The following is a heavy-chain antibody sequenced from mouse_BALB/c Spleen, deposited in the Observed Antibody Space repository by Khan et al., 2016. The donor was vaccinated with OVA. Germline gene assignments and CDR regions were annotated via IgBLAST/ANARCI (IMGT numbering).Heavy chain of an antibody. CDR1: GFPLSRYS. V-gene: IGHV2-6-4*01. Sequence: QVQLKESGPGLVAPSQSLSITCTVSGFPLSRYSIHWVRQPPGKGLEWLGMIWAGGSTDYNSALKSRLTINKDNSKSQIFLKMNSLQTDDTAIYYCVRKRDGGSYWYFDVWGAGTTVTVSS. CDR2: IWAGGST. D-gene: IGHD1-2*01. CDR3: VRKRDGGSYWYFDV. J-gene: IGHJ1*01.